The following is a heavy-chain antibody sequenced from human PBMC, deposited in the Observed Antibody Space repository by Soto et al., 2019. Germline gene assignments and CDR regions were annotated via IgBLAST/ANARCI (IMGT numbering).Heavy chain of an antibody. J-gene: IGHJ4*02. CDR3: ARDSGGDHFWSGYDYRFHY. CDR1: GGSISSGGYY. CDR2: ISYSGST. V-gene: IGHV4-31*03. D-gene: IGHD3-3*02. Sequence: QVQLQESGPGLVKTSQTLSLTCTVSGGSISSGGYYWSWIRQHPEKGLEWIGYISYSGSTDYNPSLKCRITITADTFKNPFFLKLRSVSSADTGGYFRARDSGGDHFWSGYDYRFHYWGQGTLVTVSS.